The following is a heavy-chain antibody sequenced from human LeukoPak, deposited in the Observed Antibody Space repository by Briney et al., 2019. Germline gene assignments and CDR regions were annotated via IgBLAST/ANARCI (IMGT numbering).Heavy chain of an antibody. CDR3: ARHVQGPNWFDP. CDR2: IYYSGST. J-gene: IGHJ5*02. V-gene: IGHV4-59*08. Sequence: SETLSLTCTVSGGSISSYYWSWIRRPPGKGLEWIGYIYYSGSTNYNPSLKSRVTISVDTSKNQFSLKLSSVTAADTAVYYCARHVQGPNWFDPWGQGTLVTVSS. CDR1: GGSISSYY. D-gene: IGHD3-10*02.